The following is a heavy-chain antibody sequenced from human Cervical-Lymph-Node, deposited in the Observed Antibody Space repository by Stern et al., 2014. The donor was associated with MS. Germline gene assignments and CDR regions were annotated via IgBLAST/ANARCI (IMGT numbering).Heavy chain of an antibody. D-gene: IGHD3-22*01. CDR2: ISYDGSNK. V-gene: IGHV3-30*03. CDR3: ARGDSSEVDY. J-gene: IGHJ4*02. Sequence: QVQLVESGGGVVQPGRSLRLSCAASGFTFSSYGMHWVRQAPGKGLEWVAVISYDGSNKYYADSVKGRFTISRDNSKNTLYLQMNSLRAEDTAVYYCARGDSSEVDYWGQGTLVTVSS. CDR1: GFTFSSYG.